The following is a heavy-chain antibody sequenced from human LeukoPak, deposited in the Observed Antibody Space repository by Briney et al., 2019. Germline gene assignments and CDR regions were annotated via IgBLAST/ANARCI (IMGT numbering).Heavy chain of an antibody. CDR3: ARHGVFGDSFDI. CDR2: IHSGGFT. V-gene: IGHV3-66*04. D-gene: IGHD6-6*01. CDR1: GFTFSSYS. J-gene: IGHJ3*02. Sequence: GGSLRLSCAASGFTFSSYSMNWVRQAPGKGLEWVSTIHSGGFTYSADYLKGRFTISRDNSKNTLYLQIKSLRVDDTAVYFCARHGVFGDSFDIWGQGAMVIVSS.